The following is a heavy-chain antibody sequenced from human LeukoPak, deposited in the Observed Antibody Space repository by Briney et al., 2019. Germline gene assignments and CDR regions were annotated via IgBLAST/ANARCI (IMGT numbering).Heavy chain of an antibody. V-gene: IGHV4-39*01. J-gene: IGHJ4*02. Sequence: SEPLSLTCTVCGGSISSRSYYGGWIRQPPGKGLEWIGSMYYSASTNYSPSLKGRVTISVDTSKNQFSLKRSSVTAADTAVYYCARGDSYVQIDYWGQGTLVTVSS. CDR3: ARGDSYVQIDY. D-gene: IGHD2-21*02. CDR1: GGSISSRSYY. CDR2: MYYSAST.